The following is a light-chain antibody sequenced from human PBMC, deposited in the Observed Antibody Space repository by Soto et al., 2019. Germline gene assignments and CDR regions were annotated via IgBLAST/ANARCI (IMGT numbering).Light chain of an antibody. CDR2: RNT. Sequence: SLAVSLGQRVTISCIGGSSNIGAGYEVHCYQQLPGTVPKLLIYRNTYRPSGVPDRFSGSKSGTSASLAISGLQSEDEADYYCAAWDDSLNGYVFGTGTKVTV. CDR1: SSNIGAGYE. V-gene: IGLV1-40*01. J-gene: IGLJ1*01. CDR3: AAWDDSLNGYV.